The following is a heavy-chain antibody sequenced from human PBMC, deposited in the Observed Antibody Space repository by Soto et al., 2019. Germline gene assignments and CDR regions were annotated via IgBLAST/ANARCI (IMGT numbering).Heavy chain of an antibody. V-gene: IGHV3-33*01. Sequence: LRLSCAASGFTFSSYGMHWVRQAPGKGLEWVAVIWYDGSNKYYADSVKGRFTISRDNSKNTLYLQMNSLRAEDTAVYYCARDLYYYDSSGYPDYWGQGTLVTVSS. CDR1: GFTFSSYG. CDR3: ARDLYYYDSSGYPDY. CDR2: IWYDGSNK. J-gene: IGHJ4*02. D-gene: IGHD3-22*01.